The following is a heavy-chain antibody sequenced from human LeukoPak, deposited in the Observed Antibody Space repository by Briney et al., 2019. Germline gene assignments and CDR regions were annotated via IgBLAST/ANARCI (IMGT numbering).Heavy chain of an antibody. CDR2: ISYDGSNK. V-gene: IGHV3-30*18. Sequence: GGSLRLSCAASGFTFSSYGMHWVRQAPGKGLEWVAVISYDGSNKYYADSVKGRFTISRGNSKNTLYLQMNSLRAEDTAVYYCAKDLVWESGSYSDFDYWGQGTLVTVSS. D-gene: IGHD1-26*01. J-gene: IGHJ4*02. CDR3: AKDLVWESGSYSDFDY. CDR1: GFTFSSYG.